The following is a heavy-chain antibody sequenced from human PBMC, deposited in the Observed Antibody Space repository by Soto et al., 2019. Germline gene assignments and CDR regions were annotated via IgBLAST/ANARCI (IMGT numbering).Heavy chain of an antibody. J-gene: IGHJ3*02. CDR3: ARDRVWELLHAFDI. Sequence: PSETLSLTCTVSGGSVSSGSYYWSWIRQPPGKGLERIGYIYYSGSTNYNPSLKSRVTISVDTSKDQLSLKLSSVTAADTAVYYCARDRVWELLHAFDIWGQGTMVTVSS. CDR1: GGSVSSGSYY. CDR2: IYYSGST. D-gene: IGHD1-26*01. V-gene: IGHV4-61*01.